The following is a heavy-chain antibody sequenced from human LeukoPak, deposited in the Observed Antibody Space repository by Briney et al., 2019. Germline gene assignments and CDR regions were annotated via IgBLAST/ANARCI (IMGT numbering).Heavy chain of an antibody. Sequence: SETLSLTCAVYGGSFSGYYWSWIRQPPGKGLEWIGYISYIGATNYNPSLKSRVTISIDTSKNQFSLKLSSVTTADTAVYYCARDLVTVTKGFDIWGLGTMVSVSS. D-gene: IGHD4-17*01. CDR2: ISYIGAT. CDR1: GGSFSGYY. V-gene: IGHV4-59*01. J-gene: IGHJ3*02. CDR3: ARDLVTVTKGFDI.